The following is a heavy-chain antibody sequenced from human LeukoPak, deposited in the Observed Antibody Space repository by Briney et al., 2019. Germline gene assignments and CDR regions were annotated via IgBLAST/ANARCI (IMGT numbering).Heavy chain of an antibody. Sequence: GGSLRLSCAASGFIFISYGINWVRQAPGKGLEWVSSISAGGTYIFYADSVKGRFTISRDNAKNSLYLQMNSLRAEDTAVYYCAREDYSNAFDYWGQVTLVTVSS. CDR1: GFIFISYG. V-gene: IGHV3-21*01. CDR3: AREDYSNAFDY. D-gene: IGHD4-11*01. CDR2: ISAGGTYI. J-gene: IGHJ4*02.